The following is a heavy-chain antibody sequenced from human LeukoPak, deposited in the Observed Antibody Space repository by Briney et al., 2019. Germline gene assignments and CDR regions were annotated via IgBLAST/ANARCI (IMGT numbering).Heavy chain of an antibody. Sequence: GGSLRLSCAASGFTFDDYAMHWVRQAPGKGLEWVSSISSSSSYIYYADSVKGRFTISRDNAKNSLYLQMNSLRAEDTAVYYCARAPEPGGTRFLEWLLHGLFDYWGQGTLVTVSS. D-gene: IGHD3-3*01. CDR2: ISSSSSYI. CDR1: GFTFDDYA. J-gene: IGHJ4*02. CDR3: ARAPEPGGTRFLEWLLHGLFDY. V-gene: IGHV3-21*01.